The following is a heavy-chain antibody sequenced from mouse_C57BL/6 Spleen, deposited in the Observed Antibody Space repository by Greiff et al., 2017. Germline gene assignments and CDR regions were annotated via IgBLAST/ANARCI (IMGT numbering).Heavy chain of an antibody. CDR3: ARDPITTVVAPGAY. CDR1: GYTFTSYG. D-gene: IGHD1-1*01. V-gene: IGHV1-81*01. Sequence: QVQLQQSGAELARPGASVKLSCKASGYTFTSYGISWVKQRTGQGLEWIGEIYPRSGNTYYNEKFKGKATLTADKSSSTAYMELRSLTSEDSAVYFCARDPITTVVAPGAYWGQGTLVTVSA. J-gene: IGHJ3*01. CDR2: IYPRSGNT.